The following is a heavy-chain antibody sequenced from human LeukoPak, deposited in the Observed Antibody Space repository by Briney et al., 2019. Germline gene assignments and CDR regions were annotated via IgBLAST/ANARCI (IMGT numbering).Heavy chain of an antibody. D-gene: IGHD2-2*01. CDR2: INPSGGST. J-gene: IGHJ3*02. CDR1: GYTFTGYY. CDR3: ARDLGTINDAFDI. V-gene: IGHV1-46*01. Sequence: ASVKVSCKASGYTFTGYYMHWVRQAPGQGLEWMGIINPSGGSTSYAQKFQGRVTMTRDMSTSTVYMELSSLRSEDTAVYYCARDLGTINDAFDIWGQGTMVTVSS.